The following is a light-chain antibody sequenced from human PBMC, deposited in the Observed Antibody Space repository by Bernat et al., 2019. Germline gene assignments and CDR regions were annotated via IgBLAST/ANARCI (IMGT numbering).Light chain of an antibody. Sequence: DIQMTQSPSTLSASVGDRVTITCRAIQSISDWLAWYQQKQGKAPKLLIYKASNLESGVPSRFSGSGSGTEFTLTISSLQPDDSATYYCQQCNSYITFGQGTRLEIK. CDR3: QQCNSYIT. CDR1: QSISDW. J-gene: IGKJ5*01. V-gene: IGKV1-5*03. CDR2: KAS.